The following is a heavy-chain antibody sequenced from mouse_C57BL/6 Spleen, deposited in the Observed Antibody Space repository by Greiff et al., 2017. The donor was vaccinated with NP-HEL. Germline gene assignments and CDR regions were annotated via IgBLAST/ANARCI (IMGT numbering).Heavy chain of an antibody. Sequence: QVQLKESGPELVKPGASVKISCKASGYSFTSYYIHWVKQRPGQGLEWIGWIYPGSGNTKYNEKFKGKATLTADTSSSTAYMQLSSLTSEDSAVYYCASAEGDYAMDYWGQGTSVTVSS. V-gene: IGHV1-66*01. J-gene: IGHJ4*01. CDR1: GYSFTSYY. CDR2: IYPGSGNT. CDR3: ASAEGDYAMDY.